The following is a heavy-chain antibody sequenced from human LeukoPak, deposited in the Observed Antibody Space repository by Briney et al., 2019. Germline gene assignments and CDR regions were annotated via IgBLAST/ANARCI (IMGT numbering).Heavy chain of an antibody. J-gene: IGHJ3*02. D-gene: IGHD2-15*01. CDR1: RFTFSSYS. V-gene: IGHV3-21*01. CDR2: ISRSSTYI. CDR3: ARECGGGCYDAFDI. Sequence: GGSLRLSCAASRFTFSSYSMNWVRQAPGKGLEWVSSISRSSTYIYYADSVKGRFTISRDNAKNSLYLQMNSLRAEDTAVYYCARECGGGCYDAFDIWGQGTMVTVSS.